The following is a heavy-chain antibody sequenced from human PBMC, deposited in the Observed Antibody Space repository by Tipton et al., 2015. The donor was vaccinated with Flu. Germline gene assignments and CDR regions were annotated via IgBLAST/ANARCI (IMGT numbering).Heavy chain of an antibody. J-gene: IGHJ6*02. CDR1: GGSIRSSTDF. Sequence: TLSLTCTVSGGSIRSSTDFWAWIRQSPGKGLEWIGTIYYTGSTYYNVPLKSRVTISVDTSKNQFSLKLSSVTAADTAVYYCARDVGPQIKVTGGMDVWGQGTTVTVSS. D-gene: IGHD2-21*02. CDR2: IYYTGST. CDR3: ARDVGPQIKVTGGMDV. V-gene: IGHV4-39*07.